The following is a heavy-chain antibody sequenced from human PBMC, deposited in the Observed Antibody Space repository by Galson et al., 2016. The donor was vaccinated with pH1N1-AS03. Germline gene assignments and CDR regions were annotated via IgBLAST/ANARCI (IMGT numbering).Heavy chain of an antibody. CDR1: GFTFSNYA. CDR3: AKRGNSREFDR. CDR2: ISNSGGET. J-gene: IGHJ5*02. Sequence: SLRLSCAASGFTFSNYAMSWVRQAPGKGLEWLSGISNSGGETSYADSVRGRFTIFRDNSKSTVYLQMNNLRADDTAVYYCAKRGNSREFDRWGQGTLVTVSS. V-gene: IGHV3-23*01. D-gene: IGHD2/OR15-2a*01.